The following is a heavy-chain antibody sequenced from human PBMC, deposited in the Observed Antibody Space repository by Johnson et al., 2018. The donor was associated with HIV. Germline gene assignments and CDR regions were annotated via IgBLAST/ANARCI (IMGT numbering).Heavy chain of an antibody. Sequence: VQLVESGGGLVQPGGSLRLSCVVSGFTVSSNYMSWVRQAPGKGLEWVSVLHSGGSTSYADSVKGRFTISRDNSKNTLYLQMNSLRAEDTAVYYCVTLVVAPPFDIGGQWTMVTVSS. J-gene: IGHJ3*02. CDR1: GFTVSSNY. CDR3: VTLVVAPPFDI. D-gene: IGHD2-15*01. V-gene: IGHV3-66*01. CDR2: LHSGGST.